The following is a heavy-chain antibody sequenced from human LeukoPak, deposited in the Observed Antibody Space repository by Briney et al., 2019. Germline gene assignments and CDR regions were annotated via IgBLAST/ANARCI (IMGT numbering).Heavy chain of an antibody. CDR1: GFTFSSYG. CDR2: IWYDGSNK. J-gene: IGHJ4*02. CDR3: ARDPAFDGSGSPSLLFDY. Sequence: GGSLRLSCAASGFTFSSYGMHWVRQAPGKGLEWVAVIWYDGSNKYYADSVKGRFTISRDNSKNTLYLQMNSLRAEDTAVYYCARDPAFDGSGSPSLLFDYWGQGTLVTVSS. V-gene: IGHV3-33*01. D-gene: IGHD3-10*01.